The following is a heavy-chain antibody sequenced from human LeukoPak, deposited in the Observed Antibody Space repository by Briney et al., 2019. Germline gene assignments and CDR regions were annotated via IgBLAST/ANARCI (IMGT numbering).Heavy chain of an antibody. D-gene: IGHD6-19*01. V-gene: IGHV3-48*03. CDR1: GFTFSSYE. Sequence: GGSLRPSCAASGFTFSSYEMNWVRQAPGKGLEWVSYISSSGSTIYYADSVKGRFTISRDNAKNSLYLQMNSLRAEDTAVYYCARDRGYSSFDYWGQGTLVTVSS. CDR2: ISSSGSTI. J-gene: IGHJ4*02. CDR3: ARDRGYSSFDY.